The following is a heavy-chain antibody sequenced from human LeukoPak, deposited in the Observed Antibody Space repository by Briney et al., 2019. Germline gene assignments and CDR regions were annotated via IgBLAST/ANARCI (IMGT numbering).Heavy chain of an antibody. J-gene: IGHJ3*02. CDR2: IKTDGSQI. D-gene: IGHD1/OR15-1a*01. CDR1: GFTFSSYW. V-gene: IGHV3-7*03. Sequence: GGSLRLSCVASGFTFSSYWMTWVRQAPGKGLEWVANIKTDGSQIYYVDSVKGRFTISRDNSKNTLYLQMNSLRAEDTAVYYCAKVATEQRKNDAFDIWGQGTMVTVSS. CDR3: AKVATEQRKNDAFDI.